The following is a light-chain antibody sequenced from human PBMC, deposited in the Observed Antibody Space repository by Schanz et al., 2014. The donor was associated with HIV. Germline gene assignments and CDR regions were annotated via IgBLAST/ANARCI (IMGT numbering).Light chain of an antibody. J-gene: IGLJ1*01. V-gene: IGLV2-14*03. Sequence: QSALTQPASVSGSPGQSITISCTGTSSDIGAYNYVSWYQQHPGRAPKLVIYDVSDRPSGVSNRFSGSKSGNTASLTISGLQAEDEADYYCCSYTTTSTYVFGAGTKLTVL. CDR3: CSYTTTSTYV. CDR2: DVS. CDR1: SSDIGAYNY.